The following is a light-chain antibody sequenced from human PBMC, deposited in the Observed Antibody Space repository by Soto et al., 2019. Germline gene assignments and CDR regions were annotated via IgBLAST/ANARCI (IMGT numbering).Light chain of an antibody. CDR2: EVT. CDR3: SSYTNINTRACV. Sequence: QSALTQPAFVSESLGQSITISCTGTNSDIGGYDFVSWYQQHPGTTPKLIIYEVTDRPSGVSNRFSGSKSGNTASLTISGLQAEDEAEYYCSSYTNINTRACVFGTGTKLTVL. J-gene: IGLJ1*01. V-gene: IGLV2-14*01. CDR1: NSDIGGYDF.